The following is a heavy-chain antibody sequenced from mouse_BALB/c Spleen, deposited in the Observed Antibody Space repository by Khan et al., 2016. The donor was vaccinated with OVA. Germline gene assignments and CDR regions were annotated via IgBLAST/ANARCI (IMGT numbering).Heavy chain of an antibody. CDR3: ARGNYYGYYFDY. CDR2: ISYSGVT. Sequence: EVELVESGPGLVKPSKSLSLTCTVTGYSITIGYAWNWFRQFPGNKREWMGYISYSGVTSYTPSLKSRISITRDTSKNQFFLQLNSVTTEDTATYYCARGNYYGYYFDYWGQGTTLTVSS. D-gene: IGHD1-1*01. J-gene: IGHJ2*01. V-gene: IGHV3-2*02. CDR1: GYSITIGYA.